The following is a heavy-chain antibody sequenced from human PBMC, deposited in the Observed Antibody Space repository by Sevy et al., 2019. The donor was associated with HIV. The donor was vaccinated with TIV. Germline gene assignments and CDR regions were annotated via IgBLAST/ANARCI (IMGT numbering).Heavy chain of an antibody. V-gene: IGHV3-64*02. CDR1: GFPFSSYV. J-gene: IGHJ4*02. D-gene: IGHD3-22*01. Sequence: GGSLRLSCAASGFPFSSYVMHWVRQAPGKGLEYVSTISSNGDSTYYTDSVKGRFTISRDNSKNTLSLQMGSLRAEDMAVYYCAREGNYYDSSGYHSYYFDYWGQGTLVTVSS. CDR3: AREGNYYDSSGYHSYYFDY. CDR2: ISSNGDST.